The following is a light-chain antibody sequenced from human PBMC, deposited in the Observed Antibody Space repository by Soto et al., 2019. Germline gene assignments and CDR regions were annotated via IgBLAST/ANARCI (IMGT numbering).Light chain of an antibody. CDR1: SSDIGGYNY. CDR2: EVS. J-gene: IGLJ1*01. CDR3: SSYTSSSTLCV. Sequence: QSAPTQPASVSGSAGQSITISCTGTSSDIGGYNYVSWYQQHPGKAPKLMIYEVSNRPAGVSNRFSGSKSGNTASLTISGLQAEDEADYYCSSYTSSSTLCVFGTGTKLTVL. V-gene: IGLV2-14*01.